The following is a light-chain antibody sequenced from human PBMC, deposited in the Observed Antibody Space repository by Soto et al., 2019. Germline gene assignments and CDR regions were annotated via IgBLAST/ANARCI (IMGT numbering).Light chain of an antibody. Sequence: ELVMTQSPATLSVSPGERATLSCRASQSVNSDLAWYQQKPGQAPRLLIYDASTRATGIPARFSGGGSGTEFTLSISSLQSEDFAVYYCHQYNNWPPITFGQGRRLEI. CDR2: DAS. CDR3: HQYNNWPPIT. V-gene: IGKV3-15*01. J-gene: IGKJ5*01. CDR1: QSVNSD.